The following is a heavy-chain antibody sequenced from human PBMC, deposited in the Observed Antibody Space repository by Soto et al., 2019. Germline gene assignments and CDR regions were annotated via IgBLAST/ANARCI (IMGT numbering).Heavy chain of an antibody. V-gene: IGHV4-59*08. CDR3: ARRYSSYDGYNWFDP. J-gene: IGHJ5*02. CDR1: GVSISSYY. CDR2: IYYSGST. D-gene: IGHD5-12*01. Sequence: ASETLSLTCTVSGVSISSYYWSWFRQPPGKGLEWIAYIYYSGSTNYNPSLKSRVTISIDTSNNQFSLKLNSVTAADTAVYYCARRYSSYDGYNWFDPWGQGTLVTVSS.